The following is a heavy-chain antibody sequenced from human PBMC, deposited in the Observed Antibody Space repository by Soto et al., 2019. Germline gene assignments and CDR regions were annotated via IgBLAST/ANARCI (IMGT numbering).Heavy chain of an antibody. D-gene: IGHD6-19*01. CDR2: VSYSGST. CDR3: ARHYTSDPFDY. Sequence: SWIRQPPGKGLEWIGYVSYSGSTNYNPSLKSRVTISVDTSKNRFSLKLISVTAADTAVYYCARHYTSDPFDYWGQGTLVTVSS. J-gene: IGHJ4*01. V-gene: IGHV4-61*07.